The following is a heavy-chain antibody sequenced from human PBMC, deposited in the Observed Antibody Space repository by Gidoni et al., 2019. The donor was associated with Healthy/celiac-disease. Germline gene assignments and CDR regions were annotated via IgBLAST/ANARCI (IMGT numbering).Heavy chain of an antibody. J-gene: IGHJ4*02. V-gene: IGHV4-59*01. CDR2: IYYSGST. CDR3: ARAPGVRGVNGFDY. CDR1: GGSISSYY. D-gene: IGHD3-10*01. Sequence: QVQLQESGPGLVKPSEILSLTCTVSGGSISSYYWSWIRQPPGKGLEWIGYIYYSGSTNYNPSLKSRVTISVDTSKNQFSLKLSSVTAADTAVYYCARAPGVRGVNGFDYWGQGTLVTVSS.